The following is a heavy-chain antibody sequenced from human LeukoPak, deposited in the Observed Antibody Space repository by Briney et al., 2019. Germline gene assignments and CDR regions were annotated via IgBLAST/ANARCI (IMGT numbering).Heavy chain of an antibody. J-gene: IGHJ5*02. D-gene: IGHD4-11*01. V-gene: IGHV1-2*02. CDR3: ARVGYSKEVYA. Sequence: GASVKVSCKASGYTFTGYYMHWVRQAPGQGLEWMGWINPNSGGTNYAQKLQGRATMTTDTSTSTAYMELRSLRSDDTAVYYCARVGYSKEVYAWGQGTLVTVSS. CDR1: GYTFTGYY. CDR2: INPNSGGT.